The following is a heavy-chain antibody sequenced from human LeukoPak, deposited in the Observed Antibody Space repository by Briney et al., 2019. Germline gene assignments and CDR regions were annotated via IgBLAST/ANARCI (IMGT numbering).Heavy chain of an antibody. CDR3: ARGDGYNYFES. J-gene: IGHJ4*02. CDR2: FYSGGST. Sequence: GGSLRLSCAASGFTVSSNYMSWVRQAPGKGLEWVSVFYSGGSTYYADSVKGRFTISRDNSKNTLYLQMNSLRAEDTAAYYCARGDGYNYFESWGQGTLVTVSS. CDR1: GFTVSSNY. D-gene: IGHD5-24*01. V-gene: IGHV3-53*01.